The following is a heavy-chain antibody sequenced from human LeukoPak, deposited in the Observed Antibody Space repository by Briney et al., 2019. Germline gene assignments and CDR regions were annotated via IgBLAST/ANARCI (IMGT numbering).Heavy chain of an antibody. J-gene: IGHJ4*02. CDR2: INHSGST. D-gene: IGHD3-22*01. CDR3: ACRLYYDSSGYYGSIRY. CDR1: GFTFSSYA. Sequence: GSLRLSCAASGFTFSSYAMSWIRQPPGKGLEWIGEINHSGSTNYNPSLKSRVTISVDTSKNQFSLKLSSVTAADTAVYYCACRLYYDSSGYYGSIRYWGQGTLVTVSS. V-gene: IGHV4-34*08.